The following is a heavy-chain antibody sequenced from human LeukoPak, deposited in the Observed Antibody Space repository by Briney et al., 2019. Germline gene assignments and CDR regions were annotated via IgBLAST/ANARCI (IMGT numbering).Heavy chain of an antibody. J-gene: IGHJ4*02. CDR1: GFTFSTYA. CDR3: AKDLPHFDY. Sequence: GGSLRLSCAASGFTFSTYAMSWVRQAPGKGLEWVSVISGSGGSTYYADSAKGRFTISRDNSKNTLYLQMNSLRAEDTAIYYCAKDLPHFDYWGQGTLVTVSS. CDR2: ISGSGGST. V-gene: IGHV3-23*01. D-gene: IGHD5/OR15-5a*01.